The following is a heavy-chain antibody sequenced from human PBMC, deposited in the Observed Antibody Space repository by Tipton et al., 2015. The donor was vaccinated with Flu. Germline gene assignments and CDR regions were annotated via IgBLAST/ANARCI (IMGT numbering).Heavy chain of an antibody. CDR1: GGSISSYY. CDR2: TYYSGST. CDR3: ARVTGPPYYYGMDV. V-gene: IGHV4-59*12. J-gene: IGHJ6*02. Sequence: TLSLTCTVSGGSISSYYWSWIRQPPGKGLEWIGYTYYSGSTNYNPSLKSRVTISVDTSKNQFSLKLSSVTAADTAVYYCARVTGPPYYYGMDVWGQGTTVTVSS.